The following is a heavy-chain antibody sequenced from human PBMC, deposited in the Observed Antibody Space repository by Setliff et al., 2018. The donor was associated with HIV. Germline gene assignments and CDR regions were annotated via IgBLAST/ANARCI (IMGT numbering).Heavy chain of an antibody. D-gene: IGHD5-12*01. CDR2: IDWDDGK. CDR1: GFSLSFSGMC. Sequence: SGPTLVNPTQTLTLTCTFSGFSLSFSGMCVSWIRQPPGKSLEWLARIDWDDGKYYSTSLKTRLTISKDPSKNQVVLTMTNMDPVDTATYYCARIGCSSYGYQYYYMDVWGKGTTGTVAS. J-gene: IGHJ6*03. V-gene: IGHV2-70*11. CDR3: ARIGCSSYGYQYYYMDV.